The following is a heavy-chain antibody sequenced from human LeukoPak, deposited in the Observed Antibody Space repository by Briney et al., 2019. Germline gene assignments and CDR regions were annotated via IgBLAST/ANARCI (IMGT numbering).Heavy chain of an antibody. V-gene: IGHV3-9*01. J-gene: IGHJ4*02. CDR2: ISWNSGSI. CDR3: AKEYYDSSVQGVLGY. D-gene: IGHD3-22*01. CDR1: GFTFDDYA. Sequence: GGSLRLSCAASGFTFDDYAMHWVRQAPGKGLEWVSGISWNSGSIGYADSVKGRFTISRDNAKNSLYLQMNSLRAEDTALYYCAKEYYDSSVQGVLGYWGQGTLVTVSS.